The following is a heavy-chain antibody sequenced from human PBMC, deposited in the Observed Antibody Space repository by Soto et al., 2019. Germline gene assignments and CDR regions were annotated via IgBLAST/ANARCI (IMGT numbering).Heavy chain of an antibody. CDR3: ARMRGGYDSSGYIFGWKALNWFDP. J-gene: IGHJ5*02. D-gene: IGHD3-22*01. CDR2: IYYRGNT. Sequence: PSETLSLTCSVSDDSINSDKYYWGWIRQPPGKGLEWIGSIYYRGNTYYNPSLQTRVTISLDTSKNQFSLKLSSVTAADTAVYYCARMRGGYDSSGYIFGWKALNWFDPWGQGTLVTVSS. CDR1: DDSINSDKYY. V-gene: IGHV4-39*01.